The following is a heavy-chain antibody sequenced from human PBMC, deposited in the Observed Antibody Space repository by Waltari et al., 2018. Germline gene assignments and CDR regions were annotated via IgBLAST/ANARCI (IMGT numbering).Heavy chain of an antibody. J-gene: IGHJ2*01. CDR2: IYHSGST. CDR3: ARRTAASGHWYFDL. V-gene: IGHV4-38-2*01. D-gene: IGHD6-13*01. Sequence: QVQLQESGPGLVKPSETLSLTCAVSGYSISRGYYWGWIRQPPGKGLEWIGSIYHSGSTYYNPSLKSRVTISVDMSKNQFFLKLTSVTAAETAVYYCARRTAASGHWYFDLWGRGTLVTVSS. CDR1: GYSISRGYY.